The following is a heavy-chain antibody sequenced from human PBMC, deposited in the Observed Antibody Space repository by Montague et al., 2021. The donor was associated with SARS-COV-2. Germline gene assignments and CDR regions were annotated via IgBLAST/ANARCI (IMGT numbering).Heavy chain of an antibody. CDR2: IFHSGTI. CDR1: GDSISTSTW. D-gene: IGHD6-13*01. CDR3: ATLSRRTAAGNRDYFGLDV. J-gene: IGHJ6*02. V-gene: IGHV4-4*02. Sequence: SETLSLTCRVSGDSISTSTWWTWVRQTPGKVLEWIGEIFHSGTINYNPSLKSRVSISVDKSNNQFSLMLSSLIAADTAVYYCATLSRRTAAGNRDYFGLDVWGQGTMVVVSS.